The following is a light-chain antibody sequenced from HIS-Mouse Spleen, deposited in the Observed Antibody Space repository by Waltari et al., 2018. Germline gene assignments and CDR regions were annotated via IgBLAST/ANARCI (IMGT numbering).Light chain of an antibody. CDR1: ALLKYY. CDR2: EDS. Sequence: SSELTQPPSASVSPGQTARITSSGDALLKYYAYWYQQKSGQAPVLVIYEDSKRPSGMPERFSGSSSGTMATLTISGAQVEDEADYYCYSTDSSGNQGVFGGGTKLTVL. CDR3: YSTDSSGNQGV. J-gene: IGLJ3*02. V-gene: IGLV3-10*01.